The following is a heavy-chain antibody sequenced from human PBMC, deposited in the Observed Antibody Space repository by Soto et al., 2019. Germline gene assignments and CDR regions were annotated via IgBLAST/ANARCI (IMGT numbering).Heavy chain of an antibody. J-gene: IGHJ4*02. Sequence: ASVKVSCKASGYTFTSYGITWVRQAPGQGLEWMGWISAYNGNTNYAQKLQGRVTMTTDTSTSTAYMELRSLRSDDTAVYYCARSALAYYYDSRGYKKDYWGQGTLVTVSS. V-gene: IGHV1-18*01. CDR1: GYTFTSYG. D-gene: IGHD3-22*01. CDR2: ISAYNGNT. CDR3: ARSALAYYYDSRGYKKDY.